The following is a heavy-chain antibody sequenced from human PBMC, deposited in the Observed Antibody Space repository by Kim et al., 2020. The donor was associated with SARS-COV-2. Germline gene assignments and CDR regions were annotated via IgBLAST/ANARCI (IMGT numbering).Heavy chain of an antibody. CDR1: GGTFSSYA. CDR3: ARSGEIYYYDSSGYYYG. J-gene: IGHJ6*01. V-gene: IGHV1-69*04. Sequence: SVKVSCKASGGTFSSYAISWVRQAPGQGLEWMGRIIPILGIAKYAQKFQGRVTITAEKSTSTVYMELSSLRSEDTAVYYCARSGEIYYYDSSGYYYG. D-gene: IGHD3-22*01. CDR2: IIPILGIA.